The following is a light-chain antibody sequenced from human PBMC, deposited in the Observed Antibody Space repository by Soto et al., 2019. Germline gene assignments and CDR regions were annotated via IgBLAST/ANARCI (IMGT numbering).Light chain of an antibody. CDR1: QSVSRY. Sequence: EIVLTQSPATLSLSPGERATLSCRASQSVSRYLAWYQQKPGQAPRLLIYDASNRATGIPARFSGSGSGTDFTLTVSSLEPEDFAIYYCQQRSIWPWTFGQGTKVDIK. J-gene: IGKJ1*01. CDR2: DAS. V-gene: IGKV3-11*01. CDR3: QQRSIWPWT.